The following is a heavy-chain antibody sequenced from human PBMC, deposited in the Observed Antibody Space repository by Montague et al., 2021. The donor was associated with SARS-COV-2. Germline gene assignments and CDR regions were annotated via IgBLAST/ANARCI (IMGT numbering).Heavy chain of an antibody. V-gene: IGHV2-70*11. CDR3: ARGPSDTYYYNGMDV. CDR1: GFSLSTSGMC. Sequence: ALVKPTQTLTLTCTFSGFSLSTSGMCMTWIRQPPGKSLEWLARIDWDGDKYYNTSQKSRLTIAKDTSKNLVVLTMTNMDPVDTATYYCARGPSDTYYYNGMDVGGRGTAVTVSS. J-gene: IGHJ6*02. CDR2: IDWDGDK.